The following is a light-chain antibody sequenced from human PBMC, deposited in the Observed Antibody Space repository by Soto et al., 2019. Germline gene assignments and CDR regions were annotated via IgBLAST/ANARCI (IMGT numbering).Light chain of an antibody. J-gene: IGKJ1*01. CDR1: QTVSSNY. Sequence: EIILTQSPKTLFLSPGEKATPSRRASQTVSSNYLAWCQQRPGQAPRLLIYGASSRATGIPDRFSGSGSGTDFTLTITSLQSEDFALYYCQQYHNLWTFGQGTKVDIK. CDR3: QQYHNLWT. V-gene: IGKV3-20*01. CDR2: GAS.